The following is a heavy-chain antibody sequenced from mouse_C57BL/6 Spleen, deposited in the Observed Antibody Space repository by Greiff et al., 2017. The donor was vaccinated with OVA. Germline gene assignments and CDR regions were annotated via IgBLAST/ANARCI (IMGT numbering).Heavy chain of an antibody. V-gene: IGHV1-69*01. CDR1: GYTFTSYW. Sequence: VQLQQPGAELVMPGASVKLSCKASGYTFTSYWMHWVKQRPGQGLEWIGEIDPSDSYTNYNQKFKGKSTLTVDKSSSTAYMQLSSLTSEDSAVYYCARNPNYGSSSWYFDVWGTGTTVTVSS. J-gene: IGHJ1*03. CDR2: IDPSDSYT. D-gene: IGHD1-1*01. CDR3: ARNPNYGSSSWYFDV.